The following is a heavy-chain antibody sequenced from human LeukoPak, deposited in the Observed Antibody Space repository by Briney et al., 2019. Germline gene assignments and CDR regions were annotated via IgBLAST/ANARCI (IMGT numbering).Heavy chain of an antibody. D-gene: IGHD1-26*01. CDR2: ISYDGSNK. CDR3: AKAGPGTGGSYTDY. Sequence: GRSLRLSCAASGFTFSSYGMHWVRQAPGKGLEWVAVISYDGSNKYYADSVKGRFTISRDNSKNTLYLQMNSLRAEDTVVYYCAKAGPGTGGSYTDYGAQGTLATVS. J-gene: IGHJ4*02. V-gene: IGHV3-30*18. CDR1: GFTFSSYG.